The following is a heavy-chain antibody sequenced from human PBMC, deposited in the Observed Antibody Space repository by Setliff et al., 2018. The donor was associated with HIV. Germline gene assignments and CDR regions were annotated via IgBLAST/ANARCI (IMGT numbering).Heavy chain of an antibody. J-gene: IGHJ5*02. CDR1: GFTFSSYG. Sequence: GGSLRLSCAASGFTFSSYGMHWVRQAPGKGLEWVAVIGYDGRNQYFADSVKGRFTLSRDNSKNTMYLQMNSLRAEDTAVYYCARDYITMVGWFDPWGQGTLVTVSS. CDR2: IGYDGRNQ. CDR3: ARDYITMVGWFDP. D-gene: IGHD3-10*01. V-gene: IGHV3-33*08.